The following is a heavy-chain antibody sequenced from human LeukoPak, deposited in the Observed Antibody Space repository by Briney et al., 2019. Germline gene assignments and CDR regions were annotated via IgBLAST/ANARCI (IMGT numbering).Heavy chain of an antibody. CDR1: GFTFRSNA. CDR3: AKRIPNYYGMDV. Sequence: GGSLRLSCAASGFTFRSNAMTWVRQAPGKGLEWVSTISGSGTSTYYADSVRGRFTISRDNSKNTLYLQMNSLRAEDTAVYYCAKRIPNYYGMDVWGQGTTVTVSS. D-gene: IGHD2-15*01. J-gene: IGHJ6*02. V-gene: IGHV3-23*01. CDR2: ISGSGTST.